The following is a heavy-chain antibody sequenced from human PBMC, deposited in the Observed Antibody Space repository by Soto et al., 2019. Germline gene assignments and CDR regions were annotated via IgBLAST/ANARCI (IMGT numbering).Heavy chain of an antibody. V-gene: IGHV3-72*01. CDR1: GLTFSDRY. Sequence: EVQLVASGGGLVQPGGSLRLSCAASGLTFSDRYMDWVRQAPGKGLEWVGRIRKKTNRYTTEYAASVKGRFIISRDDSTNSLYLQMSSLKTEDTAVYYCTTVTTVDYYFDYWGQGTLVTVSS. D-gene: IGHD4-17*01. CDR3: TTVTTVDYYFDY. CDR2: IRKKTNRYTT. J-gene: IGHJ4*02.